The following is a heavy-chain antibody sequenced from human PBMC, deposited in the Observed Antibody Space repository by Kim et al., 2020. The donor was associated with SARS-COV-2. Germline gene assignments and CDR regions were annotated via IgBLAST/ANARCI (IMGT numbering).Heavy chain of an antibody. J-gene: IGHJ5*02. CDR2: IYYSGST. Sequence: SESLSLTCTVSGGSISSYYLSWIRQTTGKGLAWIGYIYYSGSTNYNPSFKSRVTISVNTANNKFSLKLSSVTAADTDVFYSARLRHFDCMKSVAPWGPGT. CDR1: GGSISSYY. CDR3: ARLRHFDCMKSVAP. D-gene: IGHD3-9*01. V-gene: IGHV4-59*08.